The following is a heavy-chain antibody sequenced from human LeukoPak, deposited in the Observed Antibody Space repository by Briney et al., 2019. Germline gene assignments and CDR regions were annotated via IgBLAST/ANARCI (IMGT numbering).Heavy chain of an antibody. CDR3: AKSASYVTTSEFDY. CDR2: FSGSGGST. CDR1: GFTFSRYA. J-gene: IGHJ4*02. D-gene: IGHD4-17*01. Sequence: GGSLRLSCAASGFTFSRYAMSWVRHTPGKGLEWVSSFSGSGGSTYYADSVKGRFTISRDNSKNTLFLQMNSLRAEDTAIYYCAKSASYVTTSEFDYWGQGTLVTVSS. V-gene: IGHV3-23*01.